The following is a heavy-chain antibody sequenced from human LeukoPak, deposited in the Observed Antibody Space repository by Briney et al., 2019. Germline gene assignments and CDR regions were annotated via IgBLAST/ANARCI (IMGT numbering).Heavy chain of an antibody. CDR3: ARDQYDYVWGSYRPYFDY. J-gene: IGHJ4*02. CDR1: GYTFTSYG. Sequence: RASVKVSCKAVGYTFTSYGISWVRQPPGQGLEWMGSISPYNGNTKYAERLQGRVIMTTDTSTRTAYMELRGLRPDDTAVFYCARDQYDYVWGSYRPYFDYWGQGTPVTVSS. V-gene: IGHV1-18*04. D-gene: IGHD3-16*02. CDR2: ISPYNGNT.